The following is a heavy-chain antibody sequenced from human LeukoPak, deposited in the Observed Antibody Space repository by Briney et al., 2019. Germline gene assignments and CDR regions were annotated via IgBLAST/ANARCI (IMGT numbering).Heavy chain of an antibody. Sequence: SETLSLTCAVYGGSFSGYYWSWIRQPPGKGLEWIGEINHSGSTNHNPSLKSRVTISVDTSKNQFSLKLSSVTAADTAVYYCARWRGYSSSWYSYYYGMDVWGKGTTVTVSS. V-gene: IGHV4-34*01. J-gene: IGHJ6*04. D-gene: IGHD6-13*01. CDR3: ARWRGYSSSWYSYYYGMDV. CDR2: INHSGST. CDR1: GGSFSGYY.